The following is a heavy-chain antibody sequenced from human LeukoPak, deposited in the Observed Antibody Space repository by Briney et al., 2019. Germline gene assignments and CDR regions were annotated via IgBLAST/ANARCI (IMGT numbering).Heavy chain of an antibody. D-gene: IGHD3-10*01. V-gene: IGHV3-7*01. CDR1: GFTFSSCW. Sequence: VGSLRLSCAASGFTFSSCWMSWVRQSPGKGLEWVANIKPDGSEKYYVDSVKGRFTISRDNAKNALYLEMNSLRVGDTAVYYCARERTYSGSGSTYPYYDYWGQGTLVTVSS. CDR2: IKPDGSEK. CDR3: ARERTYSGSGSTYPYYDY. J-gene: IGHJ4*02.